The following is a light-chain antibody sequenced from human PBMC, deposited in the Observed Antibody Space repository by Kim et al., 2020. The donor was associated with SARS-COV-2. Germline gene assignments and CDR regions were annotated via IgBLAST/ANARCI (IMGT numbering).Light chain of an antibody. V-gene: IGKV1-33*01. Sequence: DIQMTQSPSSLSASVGDRISVTCQASQDINKYLNWYQQKPGKAPKLLIYDSSNLKTGVPSRFSGRGSGTDFTLIISSLQPEDNATYYCQHYARFPLTFGGGTKVDIK. J-gene: IGKJ4*01. CDR2: DSS. CDR3: QHYARFPLT. CDR1: QDINKY.